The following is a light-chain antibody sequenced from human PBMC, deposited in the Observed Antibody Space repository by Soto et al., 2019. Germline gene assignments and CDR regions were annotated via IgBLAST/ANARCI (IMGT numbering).Light chain of an antibody. J-gene: IGKJ1*01. Sequence: EVVLTQSPDTLSLSPGETATLSCRASQSLRATYVAWYQQRPGQAPRLLIYGASFRATGIPARFSGRGSGTDFTLSISRLEPEDFAVYYCQQYVNSPRTFGQGTKVDIX. CDR2: GAS. V-gene: IGKV3-20*01. CDR3: QQYVNSPRT. CDR1: QSLRATY.